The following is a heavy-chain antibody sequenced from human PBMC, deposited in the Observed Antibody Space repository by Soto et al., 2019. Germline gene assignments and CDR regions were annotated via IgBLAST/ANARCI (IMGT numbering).Heavy chain of an antibody. Sequence: QVQLVESGGGVVQPGRSLRLSCAASGFTFSSYAMHWVRKAPGKGLEWVAVISYDGSNKYYADSVKGRFTISRDNSKNTLYLQMNSLRAEDTAVYYCARAPTTVVSLYYYGMDVWGQGTTVTVSS. CDR1: GFTFSSYA. CDR3: ARAPTTVVSLYYYGMDV. CDR2: ISYDGSNK. D-gene: IGHD4-17*01. V-gene: IGHV3-30-3*01. J-gene: IGHJ6*02.